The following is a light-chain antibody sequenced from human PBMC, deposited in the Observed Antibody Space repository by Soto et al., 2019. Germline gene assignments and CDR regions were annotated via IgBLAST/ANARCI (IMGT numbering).Light chain of an antibody. CDR2: GAX. V-gene: IGKV4-1*01. J-gene: IGKJ5*01. CDR3: QQSYTTPTIT. CDR1: QSLLYRSTYRNH. Sequence: VMSQSPNSLATSLVERATISYXSTQSLLYRSTYRNHLVWYXQQTXXXTKLXXXGAXTRGSGVPERIIASGSGRNFTLVISSVQAEDLALYYCQQSYTTPTITFGQGTRLEIK.